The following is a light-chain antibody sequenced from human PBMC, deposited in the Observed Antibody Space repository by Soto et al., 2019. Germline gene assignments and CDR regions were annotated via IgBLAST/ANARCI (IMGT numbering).Light chain of an antibody. J-gene: IGKJ1*01. V-gene: IGKV3-15*01. CDR3: HQYNNWPKT. CDR2: GAS. CDR1: QTVGRN. Sequence: EIVMTQSPATLSLSPGERATLSCMASQTVGRNLAWYQQKPGQAPRLLIFGASSGATGVPARFSGSGSGTEFTLTIDSLQSEDSAVYYCHQYNNWPKTFGQGTKGDIK.